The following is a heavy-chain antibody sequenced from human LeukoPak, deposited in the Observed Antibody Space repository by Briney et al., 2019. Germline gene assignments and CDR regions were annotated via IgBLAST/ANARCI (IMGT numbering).Heavy chain of an antibody. V-gene: IGHV1-18*01. CDR2: ISAYNGDT. CDR1: GYTFTSYG. CDR3: ARGAGFSSSRRRNYFYGMDV. D-gene: IGHD6-6*01. Sequence: GASVKVSCKASGYTFTSYGISWVRQAPGQGLEWMGWISAYNGDTNYPQKLQGRVTMTTDISTSTAYMEMRSLRSDDTAVYYCARGAGFSSSRRRNYFYGMDVWGQGTTVTVSS. J-gene: IGHJ6*02.